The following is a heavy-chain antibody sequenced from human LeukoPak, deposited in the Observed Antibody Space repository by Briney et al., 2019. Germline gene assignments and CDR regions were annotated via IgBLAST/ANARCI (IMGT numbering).Heavy chain of an antibody. Sequence: AGGSLRLSCAASGFTFSDTWMHWVRQVPGKGLVWVSRIRGDGSDARYAESVKGRFTISRDNSKNTLYLQMNSLRAEDTAVYYYARDRLRSRSGGPFDPWGQGTLVTVSS. CDR3: ARDRLRSRSGGPFDP. D-gene: IGHD3-22*01. V-gene: IGHV3-74*01. J-gene: IGHJ5*02. CDR2: IRGDGSDA. CDR1: GFTFSDTW.